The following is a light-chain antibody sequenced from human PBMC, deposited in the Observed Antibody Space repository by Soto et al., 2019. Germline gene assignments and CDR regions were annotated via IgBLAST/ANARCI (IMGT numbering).Light chain of an antibody. J-gene: IGLJ1*01. V-gene: IGLV2-14*01. CDR1: NTDIGGYNW. Sequence: QSVLTQPASVSGSPGQSITISCTGTNTDIGGYNWVSWYQQHPGRAPKLIIYEVTNRPSGVSDRFSGSKSGNTASLTISGLQTDDEAEYFCSSYRRPTTLVFGPGTKVTVL. CDR3: SSYRRPTTLV. CDR2: EVT.